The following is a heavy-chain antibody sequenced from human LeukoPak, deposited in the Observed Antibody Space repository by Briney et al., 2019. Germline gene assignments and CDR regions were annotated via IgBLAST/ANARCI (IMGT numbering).Heavy chain of an antibody. CDR3: AKPPPGYDSSGPFDY. V-gene: IGHV3-23*01. D-gene: IGHD3-22*01. CDR1: GFTFSTYD. CDR2: VRVNGRST. Sequence: GGSLRLSCSASGFTFSTYDMSWVRQAPGKGLEWVSTVRVNGRSTFYADSVKGRFTISRDNSKNTLYLQMNSLRAEDTAVYYCAKPPPGYDSSGPFDYWGQGTLVTVSS. J-gene: IGHJ4*02.